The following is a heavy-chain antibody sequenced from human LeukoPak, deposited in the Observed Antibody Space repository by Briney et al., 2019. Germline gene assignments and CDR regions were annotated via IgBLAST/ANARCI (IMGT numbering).Heavy chain of an antibody. D-gene: IGHD3-22*01. CDR2: INPSGGST. CDR1: GYTFTSYY. CDR3: ARESASTYYYDSSVPY. Sequence: GASVKVSCKASGYTFTSYYMHWVRQAPGQGLEWMGIINPSGGSTSYAQKFQGRVTMTRDTSTSTVYMELSSLRAEDTAVYYCARESASTYYYDSSVPYWGQGTLVTVSP. J-gene: IGHJ4*02. V-gene: IGHV1-46*01.